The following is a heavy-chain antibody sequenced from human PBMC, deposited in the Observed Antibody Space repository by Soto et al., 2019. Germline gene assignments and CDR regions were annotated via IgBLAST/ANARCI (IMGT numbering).Heavy chain of an antibody. CDR1: GFTFSSYG. D-gene: IGHD3-10*01. Sequence: QVQLVESGGGVVQPGRSLGLSCAASGFTFSSYGMHWVRQAPGKGLEWVAVIWYDASNNYYADSVKGRFTISRDNSKNTLYLQMNSLRAEDTAVYYCARDTRFGELSEFYWGQGTLVTVSS. CDR3: ARDTRFGELSEFY. V-gene: IGHV3-33*01. CDR2: IWYDASNN. J-gene: IGHJ4*02.